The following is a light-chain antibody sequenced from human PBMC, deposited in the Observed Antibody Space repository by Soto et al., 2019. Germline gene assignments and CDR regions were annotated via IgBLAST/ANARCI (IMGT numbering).Light chain of an antibody. J-gene: IGKJ2*01. CDR1: QSVSAN. CDR3: QQYKNWPPYT. Sequence: EIVMTQSPDTLSVSPGERATLSCRASQSVSANLAWYQQKPGQAPRLLISGASTRATGIPARFSGSGSGTEFTLTISSLQSEDFAVYYCQQYKNWPPYTFGQGTKLEIK. CDR2: GAS. V-gene: IGKV3-15*01.